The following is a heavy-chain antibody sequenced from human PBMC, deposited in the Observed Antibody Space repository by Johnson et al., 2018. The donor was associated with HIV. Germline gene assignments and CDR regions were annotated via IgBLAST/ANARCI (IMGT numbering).Heavy chain of an antibody. V-gene: IGHV3-11*04. CDR2: ISVTGSVI. D-gene: IGHD5-18*01. J-gene: IGHJ3*02. CDR1: GFTFSDYY. Sequence: QEQLVESGGGLVKPGGSLRLSCAASGFTFSDYYMTWIRQAPGKGLEWLSYISVTGSVISYAYSVKGRFTISRDNTKNSVYLQMNSPTAEDTAVYYCARAYTYGAFDIWGQGTTVTISS. CDR3: ARAYTYGAFDI.